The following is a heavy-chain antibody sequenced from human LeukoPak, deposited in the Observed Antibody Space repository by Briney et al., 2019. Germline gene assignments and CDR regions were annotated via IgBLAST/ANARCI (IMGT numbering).Heavy chain of an antibody. V-gene: IGHV4-34*01. Sequence: SETLSLTCAVSGPGSFIGYYWSWIRQPRGRGLEWIGEVNHNGITNYNPSLKSRLTISLGTSKNQFSLNLTSVTAADSAVYYCARGTLTTMTNVLFDYWDQGSLVTVSS. CDR1: GPGSFIGYY. J-gene: IGHJ4*02. D-gene: IGHD4-17*01. CDR2: VNHNGIT. CDR3: ARGTLTTMTNVLFDY.